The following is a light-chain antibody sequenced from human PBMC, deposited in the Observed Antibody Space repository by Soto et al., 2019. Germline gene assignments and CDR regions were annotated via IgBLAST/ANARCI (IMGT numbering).Light chain of an antibody. CDR2: GAS. CDR1: QSISSW. CDR3: QQRSNWPPIT. J-gene: IGKJ5*01. Sequence: DIQMTQSPSTLSASVGDIVTINFLSSQSISSWLAWYQQKPGKAPKLLIYGASNRAAGIPDRFSGSGSGTDFTLTINSLEPEDFAVYYCQQRSNWPPITFGQGTRREIK. V-gene: IGKV1-5*01.